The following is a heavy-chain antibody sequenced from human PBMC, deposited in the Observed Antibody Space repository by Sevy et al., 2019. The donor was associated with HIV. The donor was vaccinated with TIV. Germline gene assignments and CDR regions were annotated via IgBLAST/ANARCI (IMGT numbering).Heavy chain of an antibody. CDR2: IKQDGSEK. J-gene: IGHJ6*02. CDR1: GFTFSSYW. V-gene: IGHV3-7*01. D-gene: IGHD2-2*01. Sequence: GGSLRLSCAASGFTFSSYWMSWVRQAPGKGLEWVANIKQDGSEKYYVDSVKGRCTISRDNAKNSQYLQMNSLRAEDTAVYDCARELRQSGYQRLVYYYSGMDVWGQGTTVTVSS. CDR3: ARELRQSGYQRLVYYYSGMDV.